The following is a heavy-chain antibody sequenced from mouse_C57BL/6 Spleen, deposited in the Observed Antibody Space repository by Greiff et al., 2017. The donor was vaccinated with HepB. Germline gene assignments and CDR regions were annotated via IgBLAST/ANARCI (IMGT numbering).Heavy chain of an antibody. CDR3: ARTRTGTWYFDV. V-gene: IGHV1-72*01. CDR1: GYTFTSYW. D-gene: IGHD4-1*01. Sequence: QVQLKQPGAELVKPGASVKLSCKASGYTFTSYWMHWVKQRPGRGLEWIGRIDPNSGGTKYNEKFKSRATLTVDKPSSTAYMQLSSLASEDSAVYYCARTRTGTWYFDVWGTGTTVTVSS. J-gene: IGHJ1*03. CDR2: IDPNSGGT.